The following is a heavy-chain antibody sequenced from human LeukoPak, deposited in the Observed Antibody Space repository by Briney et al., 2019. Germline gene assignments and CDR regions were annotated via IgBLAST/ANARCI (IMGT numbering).Heavy chain of an antibody. CDR1: GGTFSSYA. CDR3: AKDRAGSHPYDTSGSTPSDH. CDR2: IIPIFGTA. J-gene: IGHJ5*02. V-gene: IGHV1-69*05. Sequence: ASVKVSCKASGGTFSSYAISWVRQAPGQGLEWMGGIIPIFGTANYAQKFQGRVTITTDESTSTAYMELSSLRSEDTAVYYCAKDRAGSHPYDTSGSTPSDHWGQGTLVTVSS. D-gene: IGHD3-22*01.